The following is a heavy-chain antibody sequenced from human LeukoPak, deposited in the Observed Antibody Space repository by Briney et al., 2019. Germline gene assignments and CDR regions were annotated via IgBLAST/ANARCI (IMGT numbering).Heavy chain of an antibody. J-gene: IGHJ6*02. CDR3: AKETGTTTYYYYGMDV. Sequence: GGSLRLPCAASGFTFSSYAMSWVRQAPGKGLEWVSVISGSGGSTYYADSVKGRFTISRDNSKNTLYLQMNSLRAEDTAVYYCAKETGTTTYYYYGMDVWGQGTTVTVSS. V-gene: IGHV3-23*01. D-gene: IGHD1-7*01. CDR1: GFTFSSYA. CDR2: ISGSGGST.